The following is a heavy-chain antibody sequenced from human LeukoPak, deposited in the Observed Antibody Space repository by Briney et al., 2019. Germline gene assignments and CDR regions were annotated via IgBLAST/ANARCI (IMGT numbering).Heavy chain of an antibody. CDR2: ISYDGSNK. Sequence: GGSLRLSCAASGFTFSSYGMHWVRQAPGKGLEWVAVISYDGSNKYYADSVKGRFTISRDNSKNTLYLQMNSLRAEDTAVYYCAKCEGALVGATGFDYWGQGTLVTVSS. J-gene: IGHJ4*02. CDR3: AKCEGALVGATGFDY. D-gene: IGHD1-26*01. V-gene: IGHV3-30*18. CDR1: GFTFSSYG.